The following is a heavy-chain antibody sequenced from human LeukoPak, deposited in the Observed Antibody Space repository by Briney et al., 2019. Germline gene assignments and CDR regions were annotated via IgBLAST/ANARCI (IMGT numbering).Heavy chain of an antibody. CDR1: GGSFSGYY. CDR3: ARHIGCSGGSCYWVRDYYYYYMDV. D-gene: IGHD2-15*01. CDR2: INHSGST. Sequence: SETLSLTCAAYGGSFSGYYWSWIRQPPGKGLEWIGEINHSGSTNYNPSLKSRVTISVDTSKNQFSLKLSSVTAADTAVYYCARHIGCSGGSCYWVRDYYYYYMDVWGKGTTVTISS. J-gene: IGHJ6*03. V-gene: IGHV4-34*01.